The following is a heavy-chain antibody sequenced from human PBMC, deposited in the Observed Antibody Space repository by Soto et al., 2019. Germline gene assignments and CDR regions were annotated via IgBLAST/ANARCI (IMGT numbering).Heavy chain of an antibody. CDR2: IYPGDSDT. CDR3: ARQAGRYYGSGSYFVDY. V-gene: IGHV5-51*01. J-gene: IGHJ4*02. D-gene: IGHD3-10*01. CDR1: GYSFTSYW. Sequence: ESLKISFKGSGYSFTSYWIGWVGQMPGKGLEWMGIIYPGDSDTRYSPSFQGQVTISADKSISTAYLQWSSLKASDTAMYYCARQAGRYYGSGSYFVDYWGQGTLVTVSS.